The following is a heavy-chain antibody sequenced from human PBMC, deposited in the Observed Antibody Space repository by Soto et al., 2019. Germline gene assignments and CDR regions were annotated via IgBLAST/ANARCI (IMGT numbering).Heavy chain of an antibody. Sequence: PSETLSLTCAVSGGSISSGGYSWSWIRQPPGKGLEWSGYIYHSGSTYYNPSLKSRVTISVDRSKNQFSLKLSAVTAADTAVYYCARVDILATTFDYWGQGTLVTVSS. D-gene: IGHD5-12*01. CDR1: GGSISSGGYS. J-gene: IGHJ4*02. CDR3: ARVDILATTFDY. CDR2: IYHSGST. V-gene: IGHV4-30-2*01.